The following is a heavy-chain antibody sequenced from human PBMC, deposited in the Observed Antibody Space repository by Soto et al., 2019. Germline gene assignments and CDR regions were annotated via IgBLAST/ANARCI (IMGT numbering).Heavy chain of an antibody. CDR3: ARDLNIVVVTARYNWFDP. J-gene: IGHJ5*02. Sequence: TLSLTCTVSGGSISSGDYYWSWIREPPGKGLEWIGYIYYSGSTYYNPSLKSRVTISVDTSKNQFSLKLSSVTAADTAVYYCARDLNIVVVTARYNWFDPWGQGTLVTVSS. V-gene: IGHV4-30-4*01. CDR1: GGSISSGDYY. D-gene: IGHD2-21*02. CDR2: IYYSGST.